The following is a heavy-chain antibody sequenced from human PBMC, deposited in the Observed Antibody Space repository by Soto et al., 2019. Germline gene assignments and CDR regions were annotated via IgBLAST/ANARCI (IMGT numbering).Heavy chain of an antibody. CDR1: GFIFSSYT. Sequence: EVQLVESGGGLVKPGGSLRLSCAASGFIFSSYTMNWVRQAPGKGLEWVSSISASSTYIYYADSLNVRFTISRDNAYNALYLQMNSLIDEDTAVYYCARGWLRDPWMYWGQGTLVTVSS. V-gene: IGHV3-21*01. CDR3: ARGWLRDPWMY. CDR2: ISASSTYI. J-gene: IGHJ4*02. D-gene: IGHD5-12*01.